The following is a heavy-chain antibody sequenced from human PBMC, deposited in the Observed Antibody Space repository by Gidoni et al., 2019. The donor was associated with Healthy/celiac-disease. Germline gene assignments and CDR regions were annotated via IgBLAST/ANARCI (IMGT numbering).Heavy chain of an antibody. D-gene: IGHD2-21*02. CDR1: GFTFSSYA. J-gene: IGHJ4*02. V-gene: IGHV3-23*01. CDR2: ISGSGGST. Sequence: EVQLLESGGGLVQPGGSLRLSCAASGFTFSSYAMSWVRQAPGKGLEWVSAISGSGGSTDYADSVKGRFTISRDNSKNTLYLQMNSLRAEDTAVYYCAKEGLPYCGGDCYSGYWGQGTLVTVSS. CDR3: AKEGLPYCGGDCYSGY.